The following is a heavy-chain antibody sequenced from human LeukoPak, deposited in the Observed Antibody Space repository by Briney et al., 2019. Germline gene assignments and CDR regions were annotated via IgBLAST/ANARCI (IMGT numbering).Heavy chain of an antibody. V-gene: IGHV4-38-2*02. J-gene: IGHJ5*02. Sequence: SETLSLTCTVSGYSISSGYYWGWIRQPPGKGLEWIGSIYHSGSTYYNPSLKSRVTISVDTSKNQFSLKLSSVTAADTAVYYCAREGDYPGPWGQGTLVTVSS. CDR3: AREGDYPGP. D-gene: IGHD3-16*01. CDR1: GYSISSGYY. CDR2: IYHSGST.